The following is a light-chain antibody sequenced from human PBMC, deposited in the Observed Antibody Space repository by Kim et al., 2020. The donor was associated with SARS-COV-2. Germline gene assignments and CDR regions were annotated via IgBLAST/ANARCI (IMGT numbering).Light chain of an antibody. CDR2: DAS. Sequence: DIQMTQSPSTLSASVGDRVTITCRASQSISGWLAWYQQKPGKAPKLLIYDASNLESGVPSRFSGSGSGTDFTLTISNLQPDDFATYYCQQYNTYKSFGQRTKVDIK. CDR3: QQYNTYKS. V-gene: IGKV1-5*01. CDR1: QSISGW. J-gene: IGKJ1*01.